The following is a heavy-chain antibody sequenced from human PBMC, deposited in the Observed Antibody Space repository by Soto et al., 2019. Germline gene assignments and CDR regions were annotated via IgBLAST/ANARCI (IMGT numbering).Heavy chain of an antibody. Sequence: QVQLVQSGAEVKKPGASVKVSCKASGYTFTSYGISWVRQAPGQGLEWMGWISAYNGNTNYAQKLQGRVTMTTDTSTSTAYRELRSLGSDDTAVYYCARGTHYYDSSGLLRYGMDVWGQGTTVTVSS. CDR1: GYTFTSYG. V-gene: IGHV1-18*01. CDR3: ARGTHYYDSSGLLRYGMDV. J-gene: IGHJ6*02. D-gene: IGHD3-22*01. CDR2: ISAYNGNT.